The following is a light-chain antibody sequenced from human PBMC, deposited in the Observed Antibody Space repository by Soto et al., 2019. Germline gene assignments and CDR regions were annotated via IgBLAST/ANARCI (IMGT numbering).Light chain of an antibody. V-gene: IGKV3-20*01. Sequence: EIVMMQSPATLLLSTGDTATLSCRASQSVRKNLAWYQQKPGQAPRLLIYGASSRATGIPERFSGSGSGTAFTLTISRLEPEDFAVYYRHQYDSWTXGQGTKVDIK. CDR3: HQYDSWT. J-gene: IGKJ1*01. CDR1: QSVRKN. CDR2: GAS.